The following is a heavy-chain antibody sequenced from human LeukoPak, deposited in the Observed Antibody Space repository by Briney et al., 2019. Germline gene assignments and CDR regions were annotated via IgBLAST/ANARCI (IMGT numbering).Heavy chain of an antibody. CDR3: ARVSRGWLQFARAVFDY. V-gene: IGHV1-18*01. CDR2: ISAYNGNT. Sequence: GASVKVSCKASGYTFTSYGISWVRQAPDQGLDWWGWISAYNGNTNYAQKLQGRVTMTTDTSTSTAYMELRSLRSDDTAVYYCARVSRGWLQFARAVFDYWGQGTLVTVSS. D-gene: IGHD5-24*01. J-gene: IGHJ4*02. CDR1: GYTFTSYG.